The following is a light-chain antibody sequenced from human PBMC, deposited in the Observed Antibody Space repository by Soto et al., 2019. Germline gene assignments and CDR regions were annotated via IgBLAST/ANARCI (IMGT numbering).Light chain of an antibody. CDR1: QSVSSRF. V-gene: IGKV3-20*01. J-gene: IGKJ1*01. Sequence: TQSPGTLSLSPGHRVTLSCRASQSVSSRFLAWYQQKHGQAPSLLIYGASSRATGIPDRFSVSGSGTDFTLTISRLEPADFAVYYSQQYGRSPWTFGQGTKVDIK. CDR2: GAS. CDR3: QQYGRSPWT.